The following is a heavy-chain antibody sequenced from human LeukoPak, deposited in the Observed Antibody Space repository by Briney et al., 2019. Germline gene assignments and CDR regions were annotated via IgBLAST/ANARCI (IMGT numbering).Heavy chain of an antibody. CDR2: ISYDGSNK. D-gene: IGHD3-16*01. J-gene: IGHJ4*02. Sequence: GRSLRLSCAASGFTFSSYAMHWVRQAPGKGLEWVAVISYDGSNKYYADSVKGRFTISRDNSKNTLYLQMNSLRAEDTAVYYFTRKELRFVDWGREALVTVSS. CDR3: TRKELRFVD. CDR1: GFTFSSYA. V-gene: IGHV3-30-3*01.